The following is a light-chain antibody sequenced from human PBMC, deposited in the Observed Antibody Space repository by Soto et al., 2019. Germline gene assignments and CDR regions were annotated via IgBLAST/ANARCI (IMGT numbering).Light chain of an antibody. CDR2: DVN. V-gene: IGLV2-14*03. CDR3: SSYTSESTYV. Sequence: HSALAQAASVSGFPGQSSAISCTGSSSDIGAYNYVFWYQQHPGKAPKLMIYDVNNRPSGVSDRFSGSKSGNTASLTISGLQAEDEADYYCSSYTSESTYVLGNGTKVTVL. J-gene: IGLJ1*01. CDR1: SSDIGAYNY.